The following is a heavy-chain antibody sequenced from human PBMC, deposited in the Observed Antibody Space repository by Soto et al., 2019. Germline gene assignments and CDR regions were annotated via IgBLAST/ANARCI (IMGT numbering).Heavy chain of an antibody. Sequence: QVQLQESGPGPVKPSGTLSLTCAVSSGSISSSNWWSWVRQPPGRGLERIGEISHSGSTNYNPTLKSRVTISVDKSKNQFSLELISVTAAATAVYYCARAKPSGYCSGGSCYNWFDPWGQGTLVTVSS. CDR3: ARAKPSGYCSGGSCYNWFDP. V-gene: IGHV4-4*02. CDR1: SGSISSSNW. CDR2: ISHSGST. D-gene: IGHD2-15*01. J-gene: IGHJ5*02.